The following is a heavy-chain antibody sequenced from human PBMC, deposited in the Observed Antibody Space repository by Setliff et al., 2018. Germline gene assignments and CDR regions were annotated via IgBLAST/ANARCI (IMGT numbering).Heavy chain of an antibody. CDR3: AREGVDTRSSTDYRYYMDV. D-gene: IGHD5-18*01. V-gene: IGHV1-69*05. CDR2: TIPNFGTT. Sequence: SVKVSCKASGGTFSSYGISWVRQAPGQGLEWLGGTIPNFGTTNYAQEFQGRVTIITDESTGTAYMELSSLRFEDTAVYYCAREGVDTRSSTDYRYYMDVWGKGTTVTVSS. CDR1: GGTFSSYG. J-gene: IGHJ6*03.